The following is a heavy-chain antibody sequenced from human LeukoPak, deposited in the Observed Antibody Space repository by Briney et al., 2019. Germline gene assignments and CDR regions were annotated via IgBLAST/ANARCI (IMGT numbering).Heavy chain of an antibody. Sequence: GGSLRLSCAASGFTFSSYSMNWVRQAPGKGLEWVSSISSSSSYIYYADSVKGRFTISRDNAKNSLYLQMNSLRAEDTAVYYCARGYCTNTSCYFAWFDPWGQGTLVTVSS. J-gene: IGHJ5*02. CDR2: ISSSSSYI. CDR1: GFTFSSYS. CDR3: ARGYCTNTSCYFAWFDP. V-gene: IGHV3-21*01. D-gene: IGHD2-2*01.